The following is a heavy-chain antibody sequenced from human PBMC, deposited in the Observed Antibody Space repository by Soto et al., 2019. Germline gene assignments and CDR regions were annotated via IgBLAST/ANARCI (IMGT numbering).Heavy chain of an antibody. D-gene: IGHD2-2*01. Sequence: SETLSLTCTVSGGCISSYYWSWIRQPPGKGLEWIGYIYYSGSTNYNPSLKSRVTISVDTSKNQFSLKLSSVTAADTAVYYCARGVERYCSSTSCYSYYYYYMDVWGKGTTVTVSS. CDR3: ARGVERYCSSTSCYSYYYYYMDV. CDR1: GGCISSYY. V-gene: IGHV4-59*01. CDR2: IYYSGST. J-gene: IGHJ6*03.